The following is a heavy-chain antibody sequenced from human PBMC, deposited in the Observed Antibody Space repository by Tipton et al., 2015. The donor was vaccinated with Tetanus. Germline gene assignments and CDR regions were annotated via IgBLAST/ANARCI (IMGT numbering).Heavy chain of an antibody. V-gene: IGHV4-59*01. CDR1: GGSISGYY. CDR3: ARETPGAGHSDY. J-gene: IGHJ4*02. CDR2: IHYSGGT. D-gene: IGHD1-14*01. Sequence: TLSLTCTVSGGSISGYYWNWIRQLPGKGLEWIGYIHYSGGTNYNPSLTSAVTMSVDTAKNHFSLAVNSATAADTAVYYCARETPGAGHSDYWGQGTPVTVSS.